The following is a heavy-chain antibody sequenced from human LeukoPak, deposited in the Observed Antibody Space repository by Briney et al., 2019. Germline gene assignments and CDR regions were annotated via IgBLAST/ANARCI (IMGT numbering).Heavy chain of an antibody. CDR2: ISWDGGST. J-gene: IGHJ6*02. Sequence: GGSLRLSCAASGFTFDDYAMHWVRQAPGKGLEWVSLISWDGGSTYYADSVKGRFTISRDNSKNSLYLQMNSLRAEDTALYYCAKAPYSSSWPYYYYGMDVWGHGTTVTVSS. V-gene: IGHV3-43D*03. CDR3: AKAPYSSSWPYYYYGMDV. CDR1: GFTFDDYA. D-gene: IGHD6-13*01.